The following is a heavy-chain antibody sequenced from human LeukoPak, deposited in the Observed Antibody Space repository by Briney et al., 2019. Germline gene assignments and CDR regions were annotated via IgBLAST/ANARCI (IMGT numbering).Heavy chain of an antibody. V-gene: IGHV3-53*01. CDR3: ARDPAGPGDWYFDL. CDR2: IHRGGST. J-gene: IGHJ2*01. CDR1: GFTVSSNY. Sequence: GGSLRLSCAASGFTVSSNYMNGARQAPGKGLEWVSVIHRGGSTYYADSVKGRFTISRDNSKNTLYLQMNSLRVEDTAVYYCARDPAGPGDWYFDLWGRGTLVTVSS.